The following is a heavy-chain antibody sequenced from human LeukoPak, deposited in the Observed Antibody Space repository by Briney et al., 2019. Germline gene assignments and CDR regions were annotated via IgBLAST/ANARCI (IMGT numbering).Heavy chain of an antibody. CDR3: VRERYINGLGP. V-gene: IGHV3-48*04. J-gene: IGHJ5*02. CDR1: GFTFSSAW. Sequence: PGGSLRLSCAASGFTFSSAWMNWVRQAPGMRLEWVSYISSSGSTIYYADSVKGRFTISRDNAKNSLYLQMNSLRAEDTALYYCVRERYINGLGPWGQGTRVTVSS. D-gene: IGHD5-18*01. CDR2: ISSSGSTI.